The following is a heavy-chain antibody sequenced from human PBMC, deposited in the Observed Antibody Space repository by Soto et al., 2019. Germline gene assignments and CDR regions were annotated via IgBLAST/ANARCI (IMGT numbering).Heavy chain of an antibody. CDR2: ISTSGSTI. Sequence: EVQLVESGGDLVQPGGSLRLSCAASGFTFSRYEMNWVRQAPGKGLEWISYISTSGSTIYYADSVKGRFTISRDNAKNSLYLQMNSLRAEDTAVYYCARELAAAGSFDYWGQGTLVTGSS. CDR3: ARELAAAGSFDY. CDR1: GFTFSRYE. D-gene: IGHD6-13*01. J-gene: IGHJ4*02. V-gene: IGHV3-48*03.